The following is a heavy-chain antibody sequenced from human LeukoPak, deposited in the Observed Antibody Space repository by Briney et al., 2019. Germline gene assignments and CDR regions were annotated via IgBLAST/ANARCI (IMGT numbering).Heavy chain of an antibody. V-gene: IGHV3-74*01. Sequence: GGSLRLSCAASGFTFSSSWMHWVRQAPGKGLVWVSHINSDGSSTTYADSVKGRFTISRDNAKNTLYLQMNSLRAEDTAVYYCARDRSYGLDVWGQGTTVTVSS. J-gene: IGHJ6*02. CDR3: ARDRSYGLDV. CDR1: GFTFSSSW. CDR2: INSDGSST.